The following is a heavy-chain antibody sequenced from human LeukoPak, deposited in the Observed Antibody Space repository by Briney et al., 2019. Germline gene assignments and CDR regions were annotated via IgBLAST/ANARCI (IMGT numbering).Heavy chain of an antibody. CDR2: ISGSGGST. Sequence: GGSLRLSCAASGFTFSNYAMSWVRQAPGKGLEWVSAISGSGGSTYYADSVKGRFTISRDNSKNTLYLQMNSLRAEDTAVYYCAKDNPPGYYYDSSGYYYYGMNVWGQGTTVTVSS. CDR3: AKDNPPGYYYDSSGYYYYGMNV. CDR1: GFTFSNYA. J-gene: IGHJ6*02. V-gene: IGHV3-23*01. D-gene: IGHD3-22*01.